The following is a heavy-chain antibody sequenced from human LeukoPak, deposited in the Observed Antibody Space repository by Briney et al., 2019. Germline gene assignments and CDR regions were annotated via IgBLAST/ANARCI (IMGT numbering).Heavy chain of an antibody. CDR1: GYTFSTYG. D-gene: IGHD4-23*01. J-gene: IGHJ4*02. Sequence: GGSLRLFCAASGYTFSTYGMSWVRQAPGKGLEWLSRFSGSGRSTFYEVSVKGRFNISRHNSKRTLYLQMNSLRAEDTAVYYCAKLRVGGLRWGTFDYWGQGTLVTVSS. V-gene: IGHV3-23*01. CDR3: AKLRVGGLRWGTFDY. CDR2: FSGSGRST.